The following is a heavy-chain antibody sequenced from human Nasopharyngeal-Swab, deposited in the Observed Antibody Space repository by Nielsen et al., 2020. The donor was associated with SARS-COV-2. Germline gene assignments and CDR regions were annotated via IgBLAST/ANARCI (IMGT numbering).Heavy chain of an antibody. CDR3: ARDGSSSWYEQLDY. CDR1: GYVFTGYY. V-gene: IGHV1-2*02. CDR2: INPNSGGT. D-gene: IGHD6-13*01. J-gene: IGHJ4*02. Sequence: ASVKVSCKASGYVFTGYYLHWVRQAPGQGLEWMGWINPNSGGTNYAQKFQGRVTMTRDTSISTAYMELSRLRSDDTAVYYCARDGSSSWYEQLDYWGQGTLVTVSS.